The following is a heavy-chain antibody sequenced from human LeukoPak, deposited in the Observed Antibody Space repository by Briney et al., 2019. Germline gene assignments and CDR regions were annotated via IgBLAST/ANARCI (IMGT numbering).Heavy chain of an antibody. CDR3: ARGGYYDSSGYYQLDAFDI. CDR2: INHSGST. D-gene: IGHD3-22*01. Sequence: ASETLSLTCAVYGGSFSGYYWSWIRQPPGKGLEWIGEINHSGSTNYNPSLKSRVTISVDTSKNQFSLKLSSVTAADTAVYYCARGGYYDSSGYYQLDAFDIWGQGTMVTVSS. V-gene: IGHV4-34*01. J-gene: IGHJ3*02. CDR1: GGSFSGYY.